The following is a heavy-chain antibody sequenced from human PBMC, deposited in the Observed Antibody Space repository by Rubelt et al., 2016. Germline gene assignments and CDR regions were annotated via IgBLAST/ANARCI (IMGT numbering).Heavy chain of an antibody. CDR1: GFTFSGYP. J-gene: IGHJ4*02. Sequence: EVQLLESGGGLVQPGGSLRLSCVASGFTFSGYPMSWFRQAPGKGLEWVSAVGGGGDDTYYADSVKGHFTISRDKSKNTLYLQMNTLRAEDTAVYYCATETTPVYWGQGTLVTVSS. D-gene: IGHD2-15*01. CDR3: ATETTPVY. V-gene: IGHV3-23*01. CDR2: VGGGGDDT.